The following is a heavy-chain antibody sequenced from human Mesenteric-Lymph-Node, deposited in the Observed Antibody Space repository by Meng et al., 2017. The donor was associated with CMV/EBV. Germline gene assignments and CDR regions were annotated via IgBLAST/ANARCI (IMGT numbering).Heavy chain of an antibody. Sequence: GESLKISCAASGFTFSSYWMSWVRQAPGKGLEWVANIKQDGSEKYYVDSVKGRFTISRDNAKNSLYLQMNSLRAEDTAVYYCARDVVGTVTNDYWGQGTLVTVSS. CDR1: GFTFSSYW. CDR2: IKQDGSEK. V-gene: IGHV3-7*01. D-gene: IGHD4-17*01. J-gene: IGHJ4*02. CDR3: ARDVVGTVTNDY.